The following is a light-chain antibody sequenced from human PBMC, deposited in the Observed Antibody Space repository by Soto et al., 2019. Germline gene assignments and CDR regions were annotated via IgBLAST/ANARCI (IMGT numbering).Light chain of an antibody. CDR2: LGS. V-gene: IGKV2-28*01. J-gene: IGKJ4*01. CDR1: QSLLHRNGYNY. CDR3: MQALQTPLS. Sequence: DIVLTQSPLSLPVTPGEPASISCRSSQSLLHRNGYNYLDWYLQKPGQSPQLLIYLGSNRGSGVPDRFSGSGSGTDFTLKISRVEAEDVGIYYCMQALQTPLSFGGGTKVELK.